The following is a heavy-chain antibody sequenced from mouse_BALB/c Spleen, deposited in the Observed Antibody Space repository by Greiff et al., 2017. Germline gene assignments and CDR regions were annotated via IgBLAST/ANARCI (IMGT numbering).Heavy chain of an antibody. D-gene: IGHD2-3*01. CDR2: ISYDGSN. J-gene: IGHJ3*01. CDR1: GYSITSGYY. CDR3: ASLYDGYSFAY. Sequence: EVKLVESGPGLVKPSQSLSLTCSVTGYSITSGYYWNWIRQFPGNKLEWMGYISYDGSNNYNPSLKNRISITRDTSKNQFFLKLNSVTTEDTATYYCASLYDGYSFAYWGQGTLVTVSA. V-gene: IGHV3-6*02.